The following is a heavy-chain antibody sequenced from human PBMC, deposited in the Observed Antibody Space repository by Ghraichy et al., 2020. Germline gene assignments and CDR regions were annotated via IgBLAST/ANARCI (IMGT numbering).Heavy chain of an antibody. CDR2: IDSTGTSI. CDR1: GFSFSTSF. Sequence: GGSLRLSCTASGFSFSTSFMDWVRQAPGKGLEWISFIDSTGTSIHYADSVKGRFSISRDNVKNSLFLQISGLRDQDTTGYYCAIGRSGNYVDYLGQGTPVTVS. CDR3: AIGRSGNYVDY. J-gene: IGHJ4*02. V-gene: IGHV3-48*02. D-gene: IGHD1-26*01.